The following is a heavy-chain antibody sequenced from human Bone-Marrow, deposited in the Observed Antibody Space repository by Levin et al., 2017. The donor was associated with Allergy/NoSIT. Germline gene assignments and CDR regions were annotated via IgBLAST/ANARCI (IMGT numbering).Heavy chain of an antibody. D-gene: IGHD4-17*01. CDR2: IYYSGTT. CDR3: ARVRNAVTNPTFDH. J-gene: IGHJ4*02. CDR1: GDSISSGDYY. V-gene: IGHV4-30-4*01. Sequence: SQTLSLTCTVSGDSISSGDYYWSWVRQPPGEGLEWIGYIYYSGTTYYHPSLKSRVTISVDTPKNQFSLKLPSVTAADTAVYYCARVRNAVTNPTFDHWGQGTLVTVSS.